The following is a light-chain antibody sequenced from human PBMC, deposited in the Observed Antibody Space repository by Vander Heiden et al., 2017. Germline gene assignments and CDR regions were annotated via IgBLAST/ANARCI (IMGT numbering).Light chain of an antibody. CDR3: QHYDNWPPL. J-gene: IGKJ2*01. Sequence: EIVMTQSPATLSVSPGERATLSCRASQSVNSNLACYQQKPGQAPGLLFYEASTRATGVPARFSASGSGTEFTLTISSLQSEDFAIYYCQHYDNWPPLFGQGTKLEIK. V-gene: IGKV3-15*01. CDR1: QSVNSN. CDR2: EAS.